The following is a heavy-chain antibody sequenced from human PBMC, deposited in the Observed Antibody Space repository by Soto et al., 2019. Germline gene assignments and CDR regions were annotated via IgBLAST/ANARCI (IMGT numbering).Heavy chain of an antibody. CDR3: AREGVAPYYYYGMDV. CDR1: GYTFTRSG. D-gene: IGHD5-12*01. Sequence: ASVKVSCKASGYTFTRSGISWVRQAPGQGLEWKGWISTYNGDTNYSQTFQGRVTMTTDTSTSTVHMEVRSLRSDDMAFYYCAREGVAPYYYYGMDVWGQGTPVTVSS. V-gene: IGHV1-18*03. CDR2: ISTYNGDT. J-gene: IGHJ6*02.